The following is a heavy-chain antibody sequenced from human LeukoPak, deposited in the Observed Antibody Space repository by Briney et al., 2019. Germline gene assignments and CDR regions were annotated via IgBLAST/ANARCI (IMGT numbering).Heavy chain of an antibody. D-gene: IGHD6-19*01. CDR3: ARALTRIAVAGYYFDY. V-gene: IGHV3-11*01. CDR2: ISSSGSTI. CDR1: GFTFSDYY. Sequence: GGSLRLSCAASGFTFSDYYMSWIRQAPGKGLEWVSYISSSGSTIYYADSVKGRFTISRDNAKNSLYLQMNSLRAEDTAVYFCARALTRIAVAGYYFDYWGQGTLVTVSS. J-gene: IGHJ4*02.